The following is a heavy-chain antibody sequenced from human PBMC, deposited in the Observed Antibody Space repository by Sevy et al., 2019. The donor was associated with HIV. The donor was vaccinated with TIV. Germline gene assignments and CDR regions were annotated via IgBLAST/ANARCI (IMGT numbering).Heavy chain of an antibody. CDR2: ISNSGSAL. CDR1: GFIFSSYE. D-gene: IGHD4-4*01. J-gene: IGHJ4*02. V-gene: IGHV3-48*03. Sequence: GGSLRLSCAASGFIFSSYEMNWVRQAPGKGLEWISYISNSGSALYYSDSAKGRFTISRDNAKNSLYLQMNSLRAEDTAVYYCARDLPPSTTTVAHFDNWGQGTLATVS. CDR3: ARDLPPSTTTVAHFDN.